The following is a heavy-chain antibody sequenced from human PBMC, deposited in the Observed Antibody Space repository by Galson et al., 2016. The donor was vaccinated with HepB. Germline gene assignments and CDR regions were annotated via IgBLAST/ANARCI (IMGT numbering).Heavy chain of an antibody. CDR2: ISIRSTYI. Sequence: SLRLSCAASGFALSNYSMHWVRQAPGKGLEWVSSISIRSTYIYYADSVRGRFTISRDNAKNSLYLQMNSLRAEDTAVYYCARGYRGGSCVDCWGQGTLVTVSS. CDR3: ARGYRGGSCVDC. D-gene: IGHD2-15*01. CDR1: GFALSNYS. V-gene: IGHV3-21*01. J-gene: IGHJ4*02.